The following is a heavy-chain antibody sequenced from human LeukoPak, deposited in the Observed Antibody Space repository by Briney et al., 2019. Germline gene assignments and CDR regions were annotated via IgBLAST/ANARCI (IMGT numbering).Heavy chain of an antibody. CDR2: ISGSGGST. CDR1: GFTFSSYA. V-gene: IGHV3-23*01. Sequence: RPGGSLRLSCAASGFTFSSYAMSWVRQAPGKGLEWVSAISGSGGSTYYADSVKGRFTISRDNSKNTLYLQMNSLRAEDTAVYYCVKGLIEYGSSGLIFDYWGQGTLVTVSS. CDR3: VKGLIEYGSSGLIFDY. D-gene: IGHD6-6*01. J-gene: IGHJ4*02.